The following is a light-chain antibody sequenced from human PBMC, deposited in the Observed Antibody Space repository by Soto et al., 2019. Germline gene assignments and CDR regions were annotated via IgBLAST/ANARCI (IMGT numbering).Light chain of an antibody. CDR1: GSNIGLNF. J-gene: IGLJ3*02. Sequence: QSVLTQPPSASGAPGQRVTFSCSGSGSNIGLNFVYWYQRLPGTAPKLLIYSNNQRPSGVPDRFSGSKSGTSASLAISGLRSEDEADYYCAAWDDTLSGPVFGGGTKLTVL. CDR2: SNN. V-gene: IGLV1-47*02. CDR3: AAWDDTLSGPV.